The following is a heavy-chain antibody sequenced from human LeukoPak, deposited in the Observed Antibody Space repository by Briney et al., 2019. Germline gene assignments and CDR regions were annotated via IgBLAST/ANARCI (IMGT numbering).Heavy chain of an antibody. CDR1: GFSLSKSGVG. D-gene: IGHD3-16*01. CDR2: IYWDDDK. J-gene: IGHJ4*02. V-gene: IGHV2-5*02. Sequence: SGPTLVNPTQTLTLTCTFSGFSLSKSGVGVGWIRQPPGKALEWLALIYWDDDKRYSPSLESRLTITRDTSKNRVVLTMTNLDPVDIATYFCAHRRPYAIDAYIFYCGQGTLVTVSS. CDR3: AHRRPYAIDAYIFY.